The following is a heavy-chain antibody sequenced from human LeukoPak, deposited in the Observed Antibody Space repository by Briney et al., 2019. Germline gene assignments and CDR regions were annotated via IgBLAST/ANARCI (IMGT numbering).Heavy chain of an antibody. V-gene: IGHV3-30*04. CDR3: ARDRGAVAGTGYFDY. Sequence: GGSLRLSCAASGFTFSSYAMHWVRQPPGKGLEWVAVISYDGSNKYYADSVKGRFTISRDNSKTTLYLQMNSLRAEDTAVYYCARDRGAVAGTGYFDYWGQGTLVTVSS. CDR2: ISYDGSNK. D-gene: IGHD6-19*01. J-gene: IGHJ4*02. CDR1: GFTFSSYA.